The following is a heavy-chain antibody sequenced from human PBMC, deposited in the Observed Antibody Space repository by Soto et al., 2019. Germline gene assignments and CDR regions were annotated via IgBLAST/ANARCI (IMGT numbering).Heavy chain of an antibody. CDR2: ISAYNGNT. CDR3: ARRHPLVESDYSSSWYYYYYYMDV. J-gene: IGHJ6*03. D-gene: IGHD6-13*01. V-gene: IGHV1-18*01. CDR1: GYTFTSYG. Sequence: ASVKVSCKASGYTFTSYGISWVRQAPGQGLEWMGWISAYNGNTNYAQKLQGRVTMTTDTSTSTAYMELRSLRSDDTAVYYCARRHPLVESDYSSSWYYYYYYMDVWGKGTTVTVS.